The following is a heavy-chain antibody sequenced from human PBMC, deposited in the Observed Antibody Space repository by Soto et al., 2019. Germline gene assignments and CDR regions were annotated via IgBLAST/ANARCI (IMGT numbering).Heavy chain of an antibody. Sequence: SETLSLTCTVSGGSISSYYWSWIRQPPGKGLEWIGYIYYSGSTNYNPSLKSRVTISVDTSKNQFSLKLSSVTAADTAVYYCARERLWSGHFHWFDPWGQGXLAPVYS. CDR3: ARERLWSGHFHWFDP. D-gene: IGHD3-3*01. V-gene: IGHV4-59*01. J-gene: IGHJ5*02. CDR1: GGSISSYY. CDR2: IYYSGST.